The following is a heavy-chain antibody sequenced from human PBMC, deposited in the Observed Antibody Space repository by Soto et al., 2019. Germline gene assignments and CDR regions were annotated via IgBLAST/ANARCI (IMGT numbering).Heavy chain of an antibody. Sequence: QVQLQESGPGLVKPSETLSLTCSVSGGSMSGYYWNWIRQPAGRGLEWIGRIYSRGSTMYNPSLKIRITMLIDTSNTQFSLSLNSVTAADTAVYYCAGISEDIYYGMDVWGQGTTVTVSS. J-gene: IGHJ6*02. V-gene: IGHV4-4*07. CDR1: GGSMSGYY. CDR2: IYSRGST. D-gene: IGHD2-15*01. CDR3: AGISEDIYYGMDV.